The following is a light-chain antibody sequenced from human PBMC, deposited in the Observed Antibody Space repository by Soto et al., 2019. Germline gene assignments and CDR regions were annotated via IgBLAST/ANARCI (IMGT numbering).Light chain of an antibody. V-gene: IGKV3D-15*01. J-gene: IGKJ4*01. CDR2: DAS. Sequence: EMLMTQSPATLSVSPGESATLSCRASQSVSGKLAWYQQKPGQAPRLLIYDASNRATGIPARFSGSGSGTEFTLTISSLQSEDFAVYYCQQRSDWPLTFGGGTKVDI. CDR3: QQRSDWPLT. CDR1: QSVSGK.